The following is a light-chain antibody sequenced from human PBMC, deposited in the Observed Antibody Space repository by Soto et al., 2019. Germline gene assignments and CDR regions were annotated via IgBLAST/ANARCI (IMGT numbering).Light chain of an antibody. V-gene: IGKV1-27*01. Sequence: DVQMTQSPSSLSASVGDRVTITCRASQSIAPYLAWCQQKPGKVPKLLIYSTSTLQSGVPSRFSGSGSGTDFTLTISSLQPEDVGTYYCQKYNSAPLTFGGGTKVEIK. CDR3: QKYNSAPLT. J-gene: IGKJ4*01. CDR2: STS. CDR1: QSIAPY.